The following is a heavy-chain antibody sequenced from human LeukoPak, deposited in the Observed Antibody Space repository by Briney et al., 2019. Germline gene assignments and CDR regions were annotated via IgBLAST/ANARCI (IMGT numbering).Heavy chain of an antibody. V-gene: IGHV3-30*04. CDR2: ISYDGSKK. CDR1: GFFFSSYA. D-gene: IGHD3-3*01. J-gene: IGHJ4*02. Sequence: PGGSLRLSCAASGFFFSSYAMHWVRQAPGKGLEWLAVISYDGSKKYFADSVKGRFTISRDNSKNTLFLQINSLRPEDTAVYYCARDPGSTGNYDFWSGYFDYWGQGTLVTVSS. CDR3: ARDPGSTGNYDFWSGYFDY.